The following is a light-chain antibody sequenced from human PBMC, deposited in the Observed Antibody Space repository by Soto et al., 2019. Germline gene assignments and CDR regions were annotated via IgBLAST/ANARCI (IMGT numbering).Light chain of an antibody. V-gene: IGKV1-5*03. J-gene: IGKJ1*01. CDR2: KAS. CDR1: QSISDW. CDR3: QHYNDYPWT. Sequence: EIQMTQSPSTLSTFVGDRITITCRASQSISDWLAWYQQKPGTAPKLLIYKASRLESGVPSRFSGSGSGTEFTLTISGLQPDDFATYYCQHYNDYPWTFGQGTKVDIK.